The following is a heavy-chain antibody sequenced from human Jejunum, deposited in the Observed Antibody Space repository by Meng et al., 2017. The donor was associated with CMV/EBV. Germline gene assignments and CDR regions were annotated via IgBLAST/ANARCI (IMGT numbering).Heavy chain of an antibody. CDR3: ARGQRSYSGSYPEWFDP. CDR2: IYYSGST. CDR1: GGSLSSGDYY. D-gene: IGHD1-26*01. V-gene: IGHV4-30-4*01. J-gene: IGHJ5*02. Sequence: QAPRQEPGPGLVKPSRPLLRTCTVSGGSLSSGDYYWSSIRQPPGKGLEWIGCIYYSGSTYSNPSLKGRVTISVDTSKNQFSLNLSSVTAADTAVYYCARGQRSYSGSYPEWFDPWGQGTLVTVSS.